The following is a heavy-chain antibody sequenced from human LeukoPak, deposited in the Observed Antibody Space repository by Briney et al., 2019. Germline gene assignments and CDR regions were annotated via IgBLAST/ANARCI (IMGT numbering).Heavy chain of an antibody. Sequence: GGSLRLSCEVSGFTFNNYIMHWVRQAPGKGLEWVALISFDERHKYYADSVKGRFSISRDNSNSSLSLHMNSLRTEDTALYYCARWNFYYYGMDVWGQGTTVTVSS. V-gene: IGHV3-30*04. CDR3: ARWNFYYYGMDV. J-gene: IGHJ6*02. CDR2: ISFDERHK. D-gene: IGHD1-1*01. CDR1: GFTFNNYI.